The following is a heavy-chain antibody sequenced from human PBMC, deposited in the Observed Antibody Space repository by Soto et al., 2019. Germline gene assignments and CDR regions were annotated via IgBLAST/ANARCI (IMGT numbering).Heavy chain of an antibody. CDR1: GGSISSYY. J-gene: IGHJ6*02. D-gene: IGHD3-10*01. CDR3: ARQGFGPLHGRVDV. Sequence: QVQLQESGPGLVKPSETMSLSCTVSGGSISSYYWSWFRQSPGKRMEWIGYVHHSWGSSYNPSLQSGVAISLDTSKSQFSLKVTSVTATDTAVYYCARQGFGPLHGRVDVWGQGTTVTVSS. V-gene: IGHV4-59*08. CDR2: VHHSWGS.